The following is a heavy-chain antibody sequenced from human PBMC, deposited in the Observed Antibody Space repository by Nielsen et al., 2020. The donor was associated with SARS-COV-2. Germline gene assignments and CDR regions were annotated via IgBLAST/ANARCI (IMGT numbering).Heavy chain of an antibody. Sequence: SETLSLTCTVSGDSISSPDYYWSWIRQPPGKGLEWIGYIFFSGSTYYKSSLKSRLTISLDTSKNQFSLKLTSVTAADTAVYYCARTPYWFDPWGQGTLVTVSS. CDR3: ARTPYWFDP. J-gene: IGHJ5*02. V-gene: IGHV4-30-4*01. CDR2: IFFSGST. CDR1: GDSISSPDYY.